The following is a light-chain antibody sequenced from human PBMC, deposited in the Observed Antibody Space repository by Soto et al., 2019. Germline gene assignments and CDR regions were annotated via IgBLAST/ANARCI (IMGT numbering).Light chain of an antibody. Sequence: EIALTQSPGTLSLSPGERAALSCRASQSVSSSYLAWYQQKPGQAPRLLIYGASSRATGIPDRFSGSGSGTDFTLTISRLEPEDFAVYYCQQYDRSSPMYIFGQGTKLEIK. CDR3: QQYDRSSPMYI. J-gene: IGKJ2*01. V-gene: IGKV3-20*01. CDR1: QSVSSSY. CDR2: GAS.